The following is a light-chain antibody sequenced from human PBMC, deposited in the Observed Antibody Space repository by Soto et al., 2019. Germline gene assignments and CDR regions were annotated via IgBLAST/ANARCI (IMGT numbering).Light chain of an antibody. CDR1: QRINSRS. V-gene: IGKV3-20*01. CDR3: QQYGNSPSIT. CDR2: GTY. J-gene: IGKJ5*01. Sequence: EIVLTQSPGVLSLSPGEGATHSCRASQRINSRSLAWYQQKPGQAPRLLIYGTYSRATDVPDRISGSGSGTDFTLTISRLEPEDSAVYYCQQYGNSPSITFGQGTRLEIK.